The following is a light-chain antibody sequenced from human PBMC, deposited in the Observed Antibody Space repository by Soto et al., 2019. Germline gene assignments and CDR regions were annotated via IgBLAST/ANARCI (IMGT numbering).Light chain of an antibody. CDR1: QSVSSSY. Sequence: EIVLTQSPGTLYSSPGERATLSCRASQSVSSSYLAWYQQKPGQAPRLLIYGASSRATGIPDRFSGSGSGTDFTLTISRLEPEDFAVYYCQEYGSSPETFGQGTKV. J-gene: IGKJ1*01. V-gene: IGKV3-20*01. CDR2: GAS. CDR3: QEYGSSPET.